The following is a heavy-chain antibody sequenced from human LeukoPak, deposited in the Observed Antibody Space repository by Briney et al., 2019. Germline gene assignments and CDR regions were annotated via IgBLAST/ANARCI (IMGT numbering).Heavy chain of an antibody. CDR3: AKDAQDIVVVVAATYYYYYYMDV. CDR1: GFTFSLFG. Sequence: GGSLRLSCSASGFTFSLFGMNWVRQAPGKGLEWVAVISYDGSNKYYADSVKGRFTISRDNSKNTLYLQMNSLRAEDTAVYYCAKDAQDIVVVVAATYYYYYYMDVWGKGTTVTVSS. J-gene: IGHJ6*03. V-gene: IGHV3-30*18. D-gene: IGHD2-15*01. CDR2: ISYDGSNK.